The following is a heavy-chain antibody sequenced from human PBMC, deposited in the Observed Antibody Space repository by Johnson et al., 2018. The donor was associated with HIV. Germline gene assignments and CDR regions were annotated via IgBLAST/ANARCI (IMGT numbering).Heavy chain of an antibody. Sequence: QVQLVESGGGLVQPGGSLRLSCAASGFTFSSYAMHWVRQAPGKGLEWVAVISYDGSNKYYADSVKGRFTISRDNSKNTLYLQMNSLRAEDTAVYYCAKERAWSPGGAFDIWGQGTMVTVSS. V-gene: IGHV3-30*04. D-gene: IGHD3-3*01. CDR2: ISYDGSNK. CDR1: GFTFSSYA. CDR3: AKERAWSPGGAFDI. J-gene: IGHJ3*02.